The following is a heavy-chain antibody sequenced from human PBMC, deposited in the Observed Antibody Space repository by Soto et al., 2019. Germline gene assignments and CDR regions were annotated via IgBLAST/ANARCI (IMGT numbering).Heavy chain of an antibody. CDR3: ARVVMNLWFADSDY. CDR2: INPNSGGT. V-gene: IGHV1-2*02. CDR1: GYTFTGYY. D-gene: IGHD3-10*01. Sequence: GASVKVSCKASGYTFTGYYMHWGRQAPGQGLEWMGWINPNSGGTNYAQKFQGRVTMTRDTSISTAYMELSRLRSDDTAVYYCARVVMNLWFADSDYWGQGTLVTVSS. J-gene: IGHJ4*02.